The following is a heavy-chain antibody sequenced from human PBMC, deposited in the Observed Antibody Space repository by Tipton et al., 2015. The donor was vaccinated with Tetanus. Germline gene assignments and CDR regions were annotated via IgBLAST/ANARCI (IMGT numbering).Heavy chain of an antibody. CDR1: GDSIRSYAYY. Sequence: TLSLTCNVSGDSIRSYAYYWAWIRQPPGRGLEWIAGVFSTGSAHYNPSLKSRVIISADTSKNQFSLKLNSVTAGDAAIYYCARHNRLSKWVVHWYFDVWGRGTPVTVSS. V-gene: IGHV4-39*01. CDR3: ARHNRLSKWVVHWYFDV. J-gene: IGHJ2*01. D-gene: IGHD6-19*01. CDR2: VFSTGSA.